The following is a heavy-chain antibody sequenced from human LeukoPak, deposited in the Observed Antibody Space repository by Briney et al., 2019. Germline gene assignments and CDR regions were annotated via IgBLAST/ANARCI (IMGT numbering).Heavy chain of an antibody. CDR2: IYYSGST. CDR1: GGSISSSSYY. J-gene: IGHJ6*03. CDR3: ARDGVVWFGELPSYYMDV. V-gene: IGHV4-39*07. D-gene: IGHD3-10*01. Sequence: SSETLSLTCTVSGGSISSSSYYWGWIRQPPGKGLEWIGSIYYSGSTYYNPSLKSRVTISVDTSKNQFSLKLSSVTAADTAVYYCARDGVVWFGELPSYYMDVWGKGTTVTVSS.